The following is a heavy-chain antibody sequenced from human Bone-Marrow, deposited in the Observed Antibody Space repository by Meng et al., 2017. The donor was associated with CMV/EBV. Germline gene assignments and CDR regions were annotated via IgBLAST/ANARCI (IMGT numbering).Heavy chain of an antibody. J-gene: IGHJ3*02. V-gene: IGHV3-48*04. CDR2: ISGTSNTI. CDR1: GFTFSSYA. Sequence: GESLKISCAASGFTFSSYAMHWVRQAPGKGLEWVSYISGTSNTIYYAGSVKGRFTISRDNANNSLYLQMNSLRVEDTAVYYCARDPPTYNWNQRRDAFDIWGQGTMVTVSS. CDR3: ARDPPTYNWNQRRDAFDI. D-gene: IGHD1-20*01.